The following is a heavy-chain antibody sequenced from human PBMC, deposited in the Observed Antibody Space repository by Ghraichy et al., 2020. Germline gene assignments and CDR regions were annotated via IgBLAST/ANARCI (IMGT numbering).Heavy chain of an antibody. D-gene: IGHD4-17*01. CDR2: ISSSGSTI. V-gene: IGHV3-48*03. J-gene: IGHJ4*02. CDR1: GFTFSSYE. Sequence: AGSLRLSCAASGFTFSSYEMNWVRQAPGKGLEWVSYISSSGSTIYYADSVKGRFTISRDNAKNSLYLQMNSLRAEDTAVYYCARDSLDYGDYWATNYWGQGTLVTVSS. CDR3: ARDSLDYGDYWATNY.